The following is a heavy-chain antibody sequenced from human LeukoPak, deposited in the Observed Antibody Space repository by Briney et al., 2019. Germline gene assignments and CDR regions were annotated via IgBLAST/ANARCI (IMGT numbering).Heavy chain of an antibody. Sequence: SETLSLTFTVSGDSISRYCWSWIRQPPGKGLELIGYFHYSWSTNYNPSLKSRFTISVDTSKNQFSLNLRSVPAADTAVYYCARDSPSVDMANLGGFDPWGQGTLVTVSS. J-gene: IGHJ5*02. CDR3: ARDSPSVDMANLGGFDP. V-gene: IGHV4-59*01. CDR2: FHYSWST. CDR1: GDSISRYC. D-gene: IGHD5-24*01.